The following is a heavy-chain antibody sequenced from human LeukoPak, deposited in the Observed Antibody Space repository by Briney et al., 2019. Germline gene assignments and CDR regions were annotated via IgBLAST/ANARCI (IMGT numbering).Heavy chain of an antibody. D-gene: IGHD1-26*01. J-gene: IGHJ4*02. CDR1: GFTLSDYA. Sequence: GGSLRLSCAASGFTLSDYAMTWVRQAPGKRLEWVSTISDSGGSTFYADSVKGRFTISRDNSKNTLFLQINSLRAEDTAIYYCAGLYGGSYAYWGQGTLVTVSS. V-gene: IGHV3-23*01. CDR2: ISDSGGST. CDR3: AGLYGGSYAY.